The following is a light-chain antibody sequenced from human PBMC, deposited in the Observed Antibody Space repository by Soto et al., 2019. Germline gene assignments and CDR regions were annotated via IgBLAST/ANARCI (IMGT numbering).Light chain of an antibody. V-gene: IGLV4-60*02. CDR3: ETWYSNTHKV. CDR1: SGHSTYI. J-gene: IGLJ3*02. Sequence: QSVLTQSSSASTSLGSSVKLTCILSSGHSTYIIAWHQQQPGKAPRFLMTLDRSGSYNRGSGVPDRFSGSSSGADRYLTISNLQFEDEGDYYCETWYSNTHKVFGGGTKVTVL. CDR2: LDRSGSY.